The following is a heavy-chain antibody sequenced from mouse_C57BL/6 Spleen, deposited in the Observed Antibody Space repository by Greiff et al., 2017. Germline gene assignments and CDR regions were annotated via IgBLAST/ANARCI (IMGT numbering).Heavy chain of an antibody. CDR2: INYDGSST. CDR3: ARDRVITTVEYFDY. D-gene: IGHD1-1*01. Sequence: EVKLMESEGGLVQPGSSMKLSCTASGFTFSDYYMAWVRQVPEKGLEWVANINYDGSSTYYLDSLKSRFIISRDNAKNILYLQMSSLKSEDTATYYCARDRVITTVEYFDYWGQGTTLTVSS. CDR1: GFTFSDYY. V-gene: IGHV5-16*01. J-gene: IGHJ2*01.